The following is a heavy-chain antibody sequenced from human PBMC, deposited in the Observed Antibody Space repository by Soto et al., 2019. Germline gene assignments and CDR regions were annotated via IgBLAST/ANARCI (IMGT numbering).Heavy chain of an antibody. J-gene: IGHJ4*02. CDR3: ATDKLGYCSDGRCYRPGYFEN. CDR1: GFTFNIYS. D-gene: IGHD2-15*01. V-gene: IGHV3-48*01. Sequence: GGSLRLSCAASGFTFNIYSMNWVRQAPGKGLEWVSYISGSSSTTYYPDSVKGRFTISRDNAKNSLYLQMNSLRAEDTAVYYCATDKLGYCSDGRCYRPGYFENWGQGTPVTVSS. CDR2: ISGSSSTT.